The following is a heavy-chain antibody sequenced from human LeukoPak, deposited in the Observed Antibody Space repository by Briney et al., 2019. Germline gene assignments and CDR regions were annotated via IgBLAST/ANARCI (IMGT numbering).Heavy chain of an antibody. V-gene: IGHV4-61*02. Sequence: SETLSLTCTVSGGSISGGSYYWSWIRQPAGKGLEWIGRIYTSGSTNYNPSLKSRVTMSVDTSKNQFSLKLSSVTAADTAVYYCAREWELGDAFDIWGQGTMVTVSS. D-gene: IGHD1-26*01. CDR2: IYTSGST. CDR3: AREWELGDAFDI. CDR1: GGSISGGSYY. J-gene: IGHJ3*02.